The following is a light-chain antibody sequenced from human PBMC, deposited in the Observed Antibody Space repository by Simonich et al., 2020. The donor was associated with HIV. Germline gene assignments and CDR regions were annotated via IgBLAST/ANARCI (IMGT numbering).Light chain of an antibody. J-gene: IGKJ1*01. V-gene: IGKV4-1*01. Sequence: DIVMTQSPDSLAVSLGERATINCKSSQSVLYSSNNKNYLAWYQQKPGQPPKLLIAWASTRESGVPDRCSGSGSGTDFTLTISSLQAEDVAVYYCQQYYSTRTFGQGTKVEIK. CDR2: WAS. CDR1: QSVLYSSNNKNY. CDR3: QQYYSTRT.